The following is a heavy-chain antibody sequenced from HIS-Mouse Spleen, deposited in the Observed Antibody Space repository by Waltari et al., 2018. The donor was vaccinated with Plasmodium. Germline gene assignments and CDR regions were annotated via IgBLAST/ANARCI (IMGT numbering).Heavy chain of an antibody. CDR1: GFTFRDYY. D-gene: IGHD2-2*01. V-gene: IGHV3-11*01. CDR2: ISSSGSTI. J-gene: IGHJ6*02. CDR3: ARDLLVGTYYYYGMDV. Sequence: QVQLVESGGGLVKPGGSLRLSCAASGFTFRDYYISWIRQAPGKGLEWVSYISSSGSTIYYADSVKGRFTISRDNAKNSLYQQMNSLRAEDTAVYYCARDLLVGTYYYYGMDVWGQGTTVTVSS.